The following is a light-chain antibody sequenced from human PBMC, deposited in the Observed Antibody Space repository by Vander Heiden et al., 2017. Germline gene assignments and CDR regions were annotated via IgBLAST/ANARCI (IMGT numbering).Light chain of an antibody. J-gene: IGKJ5*01. CDR2: AAS. CDR3: KLSYSSLT. CDR1: PSTSRY. Sequence: DIQMTQSPSSLSASVGDRVTITSRASPSTSRYVNWYQQTPGKAPKPLIYAASSLASGVPSRSSGSGSATDFTPTISSLQPEEFITDCSKLSYSSLTFGQGTRLEIK. V-gene: IGKV1-39*01.